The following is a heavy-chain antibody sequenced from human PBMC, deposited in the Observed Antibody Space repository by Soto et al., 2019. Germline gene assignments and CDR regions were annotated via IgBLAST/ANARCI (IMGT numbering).Heavy chain of an antibody. CDR1: GGSITNTTYY. Sequence: SETLSLTXTVSGGSITNTTYYWGWIRQTPGKGLEWIGTIHYSGTTYYNPSLKSRITISVDTSKNQLSLNLNSMTAADTAVFYCGRQYVDGSGYSIDYWGQGILVTVS. V-gene: IGHV4-39*01. J-gene: IGHJ4*02. CDR3: GRQYVDGSGYSIDY. D-gene: IGHD3-22*01. CDR2: IHYSGTT.